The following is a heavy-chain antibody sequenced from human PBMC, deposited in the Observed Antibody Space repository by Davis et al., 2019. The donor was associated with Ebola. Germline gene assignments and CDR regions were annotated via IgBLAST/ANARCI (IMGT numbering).Heavy chain of an antibody. CDR2: INPNSGGT. V-gene: IGHV1-2*02. J-gene: IGHJ4*02. CDR3: ARGRTRYSSGWYKGLFDY. D-gene: IGHD6-19*01. Sequence: ASVKVSCKASGYTFTSYYMHWVRQAPGQGLEWMGWINPNSGGTNYAQKFQGRVTMTRDTSLSTAYMELSRLRSDDTAVYYCARGRTRYSSGWYKGLFDYWGQGTLVTVSS. CDR1: GYTFTSYY.